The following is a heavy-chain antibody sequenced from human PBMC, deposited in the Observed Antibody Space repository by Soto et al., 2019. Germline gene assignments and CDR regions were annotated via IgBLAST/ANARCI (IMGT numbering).Heavy chain of an antibody. CDR3: ARLRASGDYVLVMDFDY. D-gene: IGHD4-17*01. Sequence: QVQLVESGGGVVQPGRSLRLSCAASGFTFSSYAMHWVRQAPGKGLEWVAVISYDGSNKYYADSVKGRFTISRDNSKNTLYLQMNSLRAEDTAVYYCARLRASGDYVLVMDFDYWGQGTLVTVSS. J-gene: IGHJ4*02. CDR1: GFTFSSYA. V-gene: IGHV3-30-3*01. CDR2: ISYDGSNK.